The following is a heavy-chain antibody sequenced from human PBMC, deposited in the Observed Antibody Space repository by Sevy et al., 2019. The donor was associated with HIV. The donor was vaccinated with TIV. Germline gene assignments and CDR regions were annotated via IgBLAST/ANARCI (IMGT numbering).Heavy chain of an antibody. J-gene: IGHJ4*02. CDR2: IKEGGGVK. Sequence: GGSLRLSCEASGFTFSSYGMSWVRQAPGKGLEWVAAIKEGGGVKYYVESVKGRFTISRDKAKNSVYLQMNSLRAEDAALHYWVWAIGAAGSYWGLGTLVTVSS. CDR3: VWAIGAAGSY. D-gene: IGHD3-10*01. CDR1: GFTFSSYG. V-gene: IGHV3-7*04.